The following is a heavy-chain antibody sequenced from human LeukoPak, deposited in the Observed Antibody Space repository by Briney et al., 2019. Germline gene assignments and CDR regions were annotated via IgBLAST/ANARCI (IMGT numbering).Heavy chain of an antibody. V-gene: IGHV4-31*03. Sequence: SPTLSLTCTVSGGSISSGGYYWSWIRQHPGKGLEWIGYIYYSGSTYYNPSLKSRVTISVDTSKNQFSLKLSSVTAADTAVYYCAREGGPGSGYNYWGQGTLVTVSS. CDR1: GGSISSGGYY. CDR3: AREGGPGSGYNY. CDR2: IYYSGST. J-gene: IGHJ4*02. D-gene: IGHD3-3*01.